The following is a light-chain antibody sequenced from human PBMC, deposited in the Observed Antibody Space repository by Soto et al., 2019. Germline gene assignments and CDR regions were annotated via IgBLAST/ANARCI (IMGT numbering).Light chain of an antibody. Sequence: EIVLTQSPCTLPLSPGERDTVSCRASPSSSTYLAWSQQKPGKTPRLLIYGASSRATGIPDRFSPSGSGTDFTVTISRLEPEDFAVYYCQQYVSEPRWTFGQGTKVEVK. CDR2: GAS. CDR1: PSSSTY. V-gene: IGKV3-20*01. CDR3: QQYVSEPRWT. J-gene: IGKJ1*01.